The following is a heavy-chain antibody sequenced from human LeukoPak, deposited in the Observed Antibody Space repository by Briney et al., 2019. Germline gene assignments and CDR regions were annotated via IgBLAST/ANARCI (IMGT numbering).Heavy chain of an antibody. CDR1: GFSLSTSGVG. J-gene: IGHJ3*02. Sequence: SGPTLVNPTQTLTLTCSLSGFSLSTSGVGVGWIRQPPGKALEWLTLIYSDDDKRYSPSLKTRLTITKDTSKNQVVLTMTNMDPVDTATYYCAHSVEMVDAFDIWGQGTMVTVSS. D-gene: IGHD5-24*01. CDR2: IYSDDDK. V-gene: IGHV2-5*02. CDR3: AHSVEMVDAFDI.